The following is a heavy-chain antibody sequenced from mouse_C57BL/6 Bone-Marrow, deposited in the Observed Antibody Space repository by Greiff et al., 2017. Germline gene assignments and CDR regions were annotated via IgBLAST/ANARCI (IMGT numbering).Heavy chain of an antibody. V-gene: IGHV1-19*01. Sequence: EVQLQQSGPVLVKPGASVKMSCKASGYTFTDYYMNWVKQSHGESLEWIGVINPYNGGTSYNQKFKGKATLTVDKSSSTAYMEHNSLTSEDSAVYYCARSGWDRARDYWGQGTSDTVSS. CDR2: INPYNGGT. CDR1: GYTFTDYY. D-gene: IGHD3-3*01. J-gene: IGHJ4*01. CDR3: ARSGWDRARDY.